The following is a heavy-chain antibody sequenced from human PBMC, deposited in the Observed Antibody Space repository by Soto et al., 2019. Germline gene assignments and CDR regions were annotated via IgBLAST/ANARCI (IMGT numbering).Heavy chain of an antibody. CDR3: AKSQSGSFFAAFDL. CDR1: GFNFSSGV. CDR2: IFGSGITT. V-gene: IGHV3-23*01. Sequence: PGGSLRLSCAASGFNFSSGVMNWVRQTPGKGLEWVASIFGSGITTYYADSVKGRFTISRDNSKNTLHLQLNSLRAEDTALYYCAKSQSGSFFAAFDLWGQGSLVTVS. J-gene: IGHJ3*01. D-gene: IGHD1-26*01.